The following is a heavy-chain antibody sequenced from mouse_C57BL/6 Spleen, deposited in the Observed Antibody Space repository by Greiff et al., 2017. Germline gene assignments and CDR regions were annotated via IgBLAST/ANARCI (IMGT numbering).Heavy chain of an antibody. CDR3: ASKGAIYYGYDGYYFDY. J-gene: IGHJ2*01. Sequence: VQLQQPGAELVMPGASVKLSCKASGYTFTSYWMHWVKQRPGQGLEWIGEIDPSDSYTNYNQKFKGKSTLTVDKSSSTAYMQLSSLPSEDSAVYYCASKGAIYYGYDGYYFDYWGQGTTLTVSS. CDR1: GYTFTSYW. CDR2: IDPSDSYT. V-gene: IGHV1-69*01. D-gene: IGHD2-2*01.